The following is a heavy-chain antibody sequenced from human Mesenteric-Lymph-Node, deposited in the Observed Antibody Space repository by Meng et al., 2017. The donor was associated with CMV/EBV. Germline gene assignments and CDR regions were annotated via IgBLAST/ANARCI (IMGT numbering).Heavy chain of an antibody. CDR3: ARLKGGRAAFDI. CDR1: GFTFSSYW. CDR2: LKQDGSEK. J-gene: IGHJ3*02. D-gene: IGHD1-1*01. V-gene: IGHV3-7*01. Sequence: GESLKISCAASGFTFSSYWMSWVCQAPGKGLEWVSTLKQDGSEKYYVDSVKGRFTISRDIAKNSLYLHMNSLRAEDTAVYYCARLKGGRAAFDIWGQGTMVTVSS.